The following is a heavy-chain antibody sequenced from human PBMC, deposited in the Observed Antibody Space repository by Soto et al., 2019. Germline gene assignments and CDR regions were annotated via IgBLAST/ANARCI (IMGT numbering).Heavy chain of an antibody. Sequence: QVQLVESGGGLVKPGGSLRLSCAASGFTFSDYYMSLIRQAPGKGLEWVSYISSSGSTIYYADSVKGRFTISRDNAKNSLYLQMNSLRAEDTAVYDCARDDAGGKYNWHPGAWFDPWGQGTLVTVSS. CDR3: ARDDAGGKYNWHPGAWFDP. J-gene: IGHJ5*02. CDR1: GFTFSDYY. D-gene: IGHD1-20*01. V-gene: IGHV3-11*01. CDR2: ISSSGSTI.